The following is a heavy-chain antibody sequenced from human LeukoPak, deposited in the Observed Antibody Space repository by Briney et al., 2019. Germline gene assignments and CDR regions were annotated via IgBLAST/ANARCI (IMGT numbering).Heavy chain of an antibody. CDR1: GYTFTSYG. Sequence: GASVKVSCKASGYTFTSYGISWVRQAPGQGLEWMGWISAYNGNTNYAQKLQGRVTMTTDTSTSTAYMELRSLRSDDTAVYYCARLGAVAGNYYYYYGMDVWGQGTTVTVSS. CDR2: ISAYNGNT. D-gene: IGHD6-19*01. V-gene: IGHV1-18*01. J-gene: IGHJ6*02. CDR3: ARLGAVAGNYYYYYGMDV.